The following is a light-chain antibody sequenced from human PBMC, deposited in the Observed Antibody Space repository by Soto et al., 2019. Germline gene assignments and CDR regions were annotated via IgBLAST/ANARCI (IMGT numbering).Light chain of an antibody. Sequence: EIVLMQSPGTLSLSPGERAALSCRASQSVSRYLAWYHQKPGQAPRLLIYGASSRATGIPDRFSASGSGTAFTLTISRLEPEDFGLYYCQQYGRSPVTFGQGTKVDIK. CDR1: QSVSRY. J-gene: IGKJ1*01. V-gene: IGKV3-20*01. CDR3: QQYGRSPVT. CDR2: GAS.